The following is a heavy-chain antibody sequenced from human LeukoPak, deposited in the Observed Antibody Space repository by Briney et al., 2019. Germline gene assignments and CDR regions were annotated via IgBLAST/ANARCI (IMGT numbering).Heavy chain of an antibody. CDR1: GGSISSYY. CDR2: ISSSGGT. V-gene: IGHV4-4*07. D-gene: IGHD3-22*01. Sequence: SETLSLTCTVSGGSISSYYWSWIRQPAGKGLEWIGRISSSGGTHYNPSLESRVTMSVDTSKNQFSLNLKSVTAADTALYYCTRGIVVLDHWGRGIMVTVSS. J-gene: IGHJ4*02. CDR3: TRGIVVLDH.